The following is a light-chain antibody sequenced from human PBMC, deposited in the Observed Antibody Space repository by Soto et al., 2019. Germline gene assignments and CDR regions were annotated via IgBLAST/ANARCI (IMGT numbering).Light chain of an antibody. V-gene: IGKV3-11*01. CDR2: DAS. Sequence: EIVLTQSPGTLSLSPGERATLSCRASQSVSNNYLAWYQQKPGQAPRLLIYDASKRATGIPPRFSGSGSTTDFTLTISSLEPEDFAVYYCHQRSNGPPWTFGQGTKVDIK. J-gene: IGKJ1*01. CDR1: QSVSNNY. CDR3: HQRSNGPPWT.